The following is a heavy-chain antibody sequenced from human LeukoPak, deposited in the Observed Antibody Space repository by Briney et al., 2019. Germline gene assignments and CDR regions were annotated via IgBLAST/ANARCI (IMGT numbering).Heavy chain of an antibody. D-gene: IGHD5-12*01. CDR1: GGSISSSSYY. CDR3: ATLHSTVATIGY. CDR2: IYYIGCT. J-gene: IGHJ4*02. Sequence: PSETLSLTCTVSGGSISSSSYYSGWIRQPPGKGLEWIGGIYYIGCTYYNPSLNSRVTISVDTSQTQFSLTLSSVPAADTAVYYRATLHSTVATIGYWGPGTLVTVSS. V-gene: IGHV4-39*01.